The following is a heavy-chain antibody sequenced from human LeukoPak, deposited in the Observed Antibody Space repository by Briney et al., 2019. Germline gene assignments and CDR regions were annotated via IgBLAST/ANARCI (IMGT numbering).Heavy chain of an antibody. CDR1: GFTVSSNY. Sequence: GGSLRLSCAASGFTVSSNYMSWVRQAPGKGLEWVAFIRYDGTNKYYADSVKGRFTISRDNAKNSLYLQMNSLRAEDTALYYCARWGYYGSGSYFPPDYWGQGTLVTVSS. V-gene: IGHV3-33*08. CDR3: ARWGYYGSGSYFPPDY. J-gene: IGHJ4*02. CDR2: IRYDGTNK. D-gene: IGHD3-10*01.